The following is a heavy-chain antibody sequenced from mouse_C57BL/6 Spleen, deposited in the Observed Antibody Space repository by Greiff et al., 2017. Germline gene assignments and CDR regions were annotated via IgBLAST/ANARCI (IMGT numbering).Heavy chain of an antibody. D-gene: IGHD2-2*01. CDR2: IDPSDSYT. Sequence: QVQLKQPGAELVMPGASVKLSCKASGYTFTSYWMHWVKQRPGQGLEWIGEIDPSDSYTNYNQKFKGKSTLTVDKSSSTAYMQLSSLTSEDSAVYYCARKGGYGYDSFAYWGQGTLVTVSA. J-gene: IGHJ3*01. CDR1: GYTFTSYW. V-gene: IGHV1-69*01. CDR3: ARKGGYGYDSFAY.